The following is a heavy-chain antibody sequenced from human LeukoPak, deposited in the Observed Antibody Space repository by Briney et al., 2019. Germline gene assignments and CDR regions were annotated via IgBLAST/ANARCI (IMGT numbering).Heavy chain of an antibody. V-gene: IGHV3-21*01. D-gene: IGHD2-21*01. CDR2: ISSSSSYI. CDR3: AREPIIDY. J-gene: IGHJ4*02. CDR1: GFTFSSYA. Sequence: PGGSLRLSCAASGFTFSSYAMHWVRQAPGKGLEWVSSISSSSSYIYYADSVKGRFTISRDNAKNSLYLQTNSLRAEDTAVYYCAREPIIDYWGQGTLVTVSS.